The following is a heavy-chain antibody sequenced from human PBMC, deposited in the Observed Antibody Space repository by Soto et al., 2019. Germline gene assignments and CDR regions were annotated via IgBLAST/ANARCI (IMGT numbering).Heavy chain of an antibody. Sequence: QVQLVQSGAEVKKPGSSVKVSCKASGGTFSSYAISWVRQAPGQGLEWMGGIIPIFGTANYAQQFQGRVTITADESTRTAYMELSSLRSEDTAVYYCARADYCGGDCSTQFDYWGQGTLVTVSS. V-gene: IGHV1-69*01. CDR1: GGTFSSYA. D-gene: IGHD2-21*02. J-gene: IGHJ4*02. CDR3: ARADYCGGDCSTQFDY. CDR2: IIPIFGTA.